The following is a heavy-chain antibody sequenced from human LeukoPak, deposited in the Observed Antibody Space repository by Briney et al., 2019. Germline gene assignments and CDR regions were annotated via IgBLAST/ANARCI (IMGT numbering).Heavy chain of an antibody. D-gene: IGHD3-10*01. CDR2: ITSDSRAI. J-gene: IGHJ4*02. CDR3: ARAYFDSGSYAIFAN. CDR1: GFTFNTYS. V-gene: IGHV3-48*02. Sequence: GGSLRLSCAASGFTFNTYSMHWVRQAPGKGLEWISYITSDSRAIYYADSVKGRFTISRDNAKNSLYLQMNSLGDEDTAVYYCARAYFDSGSYAIFANWGQGSLVTVSP.